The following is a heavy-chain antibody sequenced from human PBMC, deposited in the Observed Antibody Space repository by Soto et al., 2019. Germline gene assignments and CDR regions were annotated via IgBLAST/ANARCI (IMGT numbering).Heavy chain of an antibody. CDR3: ARDRAAVAGSYYYYGMDV. D-gene: IGHD6-19*01. CDR1: GGSISSSNW. CDR2: IYHSGST. V-gene: IGHV4-4*02. J-gene: IGHJ6*02. Sequence: PSETLSLTCAVSGGSISSSNWWSWVRQPPGRGLEWIGEIYHSGSTNYNPSLKSRVTISVDKSKNQFSLKLSSVTAADTAAYYCARDRAAVAGSYYYYGMDVWGQGTTVTVSS.